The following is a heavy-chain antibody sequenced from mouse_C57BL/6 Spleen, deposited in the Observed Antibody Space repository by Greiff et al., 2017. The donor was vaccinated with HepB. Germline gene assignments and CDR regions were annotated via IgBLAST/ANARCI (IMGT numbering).Heavy chain of an antibody. J-gene: IGHJ3*01. V-gene: IGHV1-69*01. Sequence: QVQLQQPGAELVMPGASVKLSCKASGYTFTSYWMHWVKQRPGQGLEWIGEIDPSDSYTNYNQKFKGKATLTVDKSSSTAYMQLSSLTSEDSSVYYCARCGRYWGQGTLVTVSA. CDR1: GYTFTSYW. CDR3: ARCGRY. CDR2: IDPSDSYT.